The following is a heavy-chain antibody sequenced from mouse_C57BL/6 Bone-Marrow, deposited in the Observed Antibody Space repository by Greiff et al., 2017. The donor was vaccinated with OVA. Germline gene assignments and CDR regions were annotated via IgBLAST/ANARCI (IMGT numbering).Heavy chain of an antibody. J-gene: IGHJ1*03. D-gene: IGHD2-5*01. CDR3: ARSKIFPAYYSNYWYFDV. CDR2: ISSGSSTI. CDR1: GFTFSDYG. Sequence: EVQLVESGGGLVKPGGSLKLSCAASGFTFSDYGMHWVRQAPEKGLEWVAYISSGSSTIYYADTVKGRFPISRDHAKNTLFLQMTSLRSEDTAMYYCARSKIFPAYYSNYWYFDVWGTGTTVTVSS. V-gene: IGHV5-17*01.